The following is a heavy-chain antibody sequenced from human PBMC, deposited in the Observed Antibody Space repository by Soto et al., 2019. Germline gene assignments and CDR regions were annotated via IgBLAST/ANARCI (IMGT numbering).Heavy chain of an antibody. V-gene: IGHV1-46*01. Sequence: ASVKVSCKASGYTFTSYYMHWVRQAPGQGLEGMGIINPSGGSTSYAQKFQGRDTMTRDTSTSTVYMELSSLRSEETGGSYCARVWGIGSTATLGSERTVNRYGLDVWGQGTTVTV. J-gene: IGHJ6*02. CDR2: INPSGGST. CDR3: ARVWGIGSTATLGSERTVNRYGLDV. D-gene: IGHD3-16*01. CDR1: GYTFTSYY.